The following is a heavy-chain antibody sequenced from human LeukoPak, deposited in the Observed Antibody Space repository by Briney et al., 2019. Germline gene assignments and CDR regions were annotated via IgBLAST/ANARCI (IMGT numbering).Heavy chain of an antibody. CDR3: ANDRGLRSGYYDTSGYSFDY. CDR2: ISGSGGAT. J-gene: IGHJ4*02. D-gene: IGHD3-22*01. Sequence: PGGSLRLSCAASGFTFSSYAMSWVRQTPGKGLEWVSAISGSGGATYYADSVKGRFTISRDNSENTLYLQMNSLRAEDTAFYYCANDRGLRSGYYDTSGYSFDYWGQGALVTVSS. CDR1: GFTFSSYA. V-gene: IGHV3-23*01.